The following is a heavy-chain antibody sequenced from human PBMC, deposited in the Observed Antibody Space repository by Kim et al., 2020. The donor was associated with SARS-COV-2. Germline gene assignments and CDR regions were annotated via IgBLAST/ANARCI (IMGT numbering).Heavy chain of an antibody. D-gene: IGHD3-3*01. Sequence: SVKGRFTISRDNSKNTLYLQMNSLRAEDTAVYYCATGGPTISTYYGMDVWGQGTTVTVSS. V-gene: IGHV3-30*07. J-gene: IGHJ6*02. CDR3: ATGGPTISTYYGMDV.